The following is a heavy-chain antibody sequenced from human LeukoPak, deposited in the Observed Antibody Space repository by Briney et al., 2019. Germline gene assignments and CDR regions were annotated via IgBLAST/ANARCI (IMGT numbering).Heavy chain of an antibody. J-gene: IGHJ4*02. V-gene: IGHV4-59*08. CDR1: GGSINDAS. Sequence: HPSETLSLTCTVSGGSINDASWNWIRKPPGQGLEWIGYIYHSGGTNYNPSLKSRVTISLDTSKNQFSLKLSSVTAADTAVYYCAKVPIDETIVVVPAAPWWYFDYWGQGTLVTVSS. D-gene: IGHD2-2*01. CDR3: AKVPIDETIVVVPAAPWWYFDY. CDR2: IYHSGGT.